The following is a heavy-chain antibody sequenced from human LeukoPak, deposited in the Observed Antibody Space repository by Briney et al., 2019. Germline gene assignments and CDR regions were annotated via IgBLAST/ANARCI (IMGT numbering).Heavy chain of an antibody. CDR1: GGSISSSSYY. CDR3: ARQGVLETSIVLMVYAIPNWFDP. Sequence: PSETLSLTCTVSGGSISSSSYYWGWIRQPPGKGLEWIGSIYYSGSTYYNPSLKSRVTISVDTSKNQFSLKLSSVTAANTAVYYCARQGVLETSIVLMVYAIPNWFDPWGQGTLVTVSS. J-gene: IGHJ5*02. CDR2: IYYSGST. D-gene: IGHD2-8*01. V-gene: IGHV4-39*01.